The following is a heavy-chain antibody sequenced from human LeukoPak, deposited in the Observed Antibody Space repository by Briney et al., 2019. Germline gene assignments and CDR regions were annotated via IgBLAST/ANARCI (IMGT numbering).Heavy chain of an antibody. J-gene: IGHJ4*02. Sequence: GGSLRLSCAASGFTFDDYAMHWVRQAPGKGLEWVSGISWNSGSIGYADSVKGRFTISRDNAKNSLYLQMNSLRAEDTALYYCAKDNSWRGSYYKLPDYWGQGTLVTVSS. V-gene: IGHV3-9*01. D-gene: IGHD1-26*01. CDR2: ISWNSGSI. CDR1: GFTFDDYA. CDR3: AKDNSWRGSYYKLPDY.